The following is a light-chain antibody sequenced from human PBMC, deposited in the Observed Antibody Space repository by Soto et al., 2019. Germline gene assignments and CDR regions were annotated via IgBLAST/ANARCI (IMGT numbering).Light chain of an antibody. Sequence: ERVLTQSPGTLSLSPGERATLSCRASQSVSSSYLAWYQQKPGQAPRLLIYGASSRATGIPDRSSGSGSGTDFTLTISRLEPEDFAVYYCQQYGSSPRTFGQGTKVDIK. J-gene: IGKJ1*01. V-gene: IGKV3-20*01. CDR1: QSVSSSY. CDR3: QQYGSSPRT. CDR2: GAS.